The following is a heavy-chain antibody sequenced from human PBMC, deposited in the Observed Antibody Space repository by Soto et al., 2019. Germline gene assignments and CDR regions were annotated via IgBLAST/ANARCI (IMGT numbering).Heavy chain of an antibody. CDR2: ISSSGSTI. CDR3: ARAARPPTSWELGIFDY. D-gene: IGHD3-10*01. V-gene: IGHV3-11*01. Sequence: PGGSLRLSCAASGFTFSAFYMSWIRQAPGKGLEWVSYISSSGSTIYYADSVKGRFTISRDNAKNSLYLQMNSLRAEDTAVYYCARAARPPTSWELGIFDYWGQGTLVTVSS. CDR1: GFTFSAFY. J-gene: IGHJ4*02.